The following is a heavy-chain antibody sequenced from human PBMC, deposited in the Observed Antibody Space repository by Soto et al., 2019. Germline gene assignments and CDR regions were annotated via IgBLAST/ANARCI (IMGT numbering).Heavy chain of an antibody. Sequence: SETLSLTCTVSVGSISSCYYYWSWIRHPPGKGLEWIGYINYSGSTYYNPSLKSRVTISVDTSKNQVSLKLSSVTAADTAVYYCAASGPYYYYGMDVWGQGTTVTSP. J-gene: IGHJ6*02. CDR3: AASGPYYYYGMDV. CDR1: VGSISSCYYY. V-gene: IGHV4-30-4*01. D-gene: IGHD6-6*01. CDR2: INYSGST.